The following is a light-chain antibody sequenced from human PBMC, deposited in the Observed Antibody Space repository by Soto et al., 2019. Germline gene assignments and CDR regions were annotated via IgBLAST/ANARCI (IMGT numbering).Light chain of an antibody. V-gene: IGKV3-11*01. J-gene: IGKJ4*01. CDR1: QSVSSY. Sequence: EIVLTQSPATLSLSPGDRATLSCRASQSVSSYLAWYQQKPGQAPRLLIYDASNRATGIPARFSGSGSGTDFTLTITRLEPEDFAVDYCQQRSNWPSTFGGGTTVEIK. CDR2: DAS. CDR3: QQRSNWPST.